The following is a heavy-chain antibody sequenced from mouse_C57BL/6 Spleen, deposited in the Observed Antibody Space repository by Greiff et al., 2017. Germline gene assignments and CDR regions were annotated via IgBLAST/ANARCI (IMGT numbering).Heavy chain of an antibody. CDR3: ARQRLKGVWFAY. D-gene: IGHD1-3*01. CDR1: GYAFSSSW. V-gene: IGHV1-82*01. Sequence: QVQLQQSGPELVKPGASVKISCKASGYAFSSSWMNWVKQRPGKGLEWIGRIYPGDGDTNYNGKFKGKATLTADKSSSTAYMQLSRLTSEDSAVYFCARQRLKGVWFAYWGQGTLVTVSA. J-gene: IGHJ3*01. CDR2: IYPGDGDT.